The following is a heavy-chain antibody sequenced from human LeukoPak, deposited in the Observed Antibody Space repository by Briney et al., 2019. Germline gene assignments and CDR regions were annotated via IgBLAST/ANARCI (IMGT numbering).Heavy chain of an antibody. J-gene: IGHJ6*02. CDR2: IHYSGTT. D-gene: IGHD6-13*01. CDR3: ARWTATVGTSWAMDV. CDR1: GASITSGGHY. Sequence: SQTLSLTCSVSGASITSGGHYWTWIRQDPGKGLEWIGHIHYSGTTHYNPSLRSRVTISRDTSKNQFSLQLSSVTAADTAVYYCARWTATVGTSWAMDVWGQGTTVTVSS. V-gene: IGHV4-31*03.